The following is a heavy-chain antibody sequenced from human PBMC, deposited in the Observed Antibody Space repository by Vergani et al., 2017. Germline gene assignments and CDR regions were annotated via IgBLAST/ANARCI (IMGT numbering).Heavy chain of an antibody. CDR3: ARVVVPAANYMDV. CDR2: INHSGST. J-gene: IGHJ6*03. D-gene: IGHD2-2*01. V-gene: IGHV4-34*01. Sequence: QVQLQQWGAGLLKPSETLSPPCAVYGGSFSGYDWTWVRQPPGKGLEWIGEINHSGSTNYNPSLKRRVTISVDTSKNQFSLKLSSVTAADTAVYYCARVVVPAANYMDVWGKGTTVTV. CDR1: GGSFSGYD.